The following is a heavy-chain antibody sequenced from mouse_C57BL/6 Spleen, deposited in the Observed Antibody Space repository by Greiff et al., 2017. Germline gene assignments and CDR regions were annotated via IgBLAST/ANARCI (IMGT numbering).Heavy chain of an antibody. CDR3: ARGYGSSYYWYFDV. CDR2: INPNNGGT. J-gene: IGHJ1*03. CDR1: GYTFTDYY. V-gene: IGHV1-26*01. Sequence: VQLQQSGPELVKPGASVKISCKASGYTFTDYYMNWVKQSHGKSLEWIGDINPNNGGTSYNQKFKGKATLTVYKSSSTAYMELRSLTSEYSAVYYCARGYGSSYYWYFDVWGTGTTVTVSS. D-gene: IGHD1-1*01.